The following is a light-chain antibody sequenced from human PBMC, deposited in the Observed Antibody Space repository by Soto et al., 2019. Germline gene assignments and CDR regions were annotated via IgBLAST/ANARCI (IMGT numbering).Light chain of an antibody. V-gene: IGLV8-61*01. J-gene: IGLJ3*02. CDR1: SGSVSTNNY. Sequence: QAVVTQEPSFSVSPGATVTLTCGLSSGSVSTNNYPRWYQQTPGQAPRTLIYSTYTRSSGVPDRFSASILGNKAALTITGAQADDESDYYCVLYMGSGIWVFGGGTKLTVL. CDR2: STY. CDR3: VLYMGSGIWV.